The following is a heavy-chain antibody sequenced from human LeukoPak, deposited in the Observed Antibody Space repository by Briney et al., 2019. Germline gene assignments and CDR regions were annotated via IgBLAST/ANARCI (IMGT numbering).Heavy chain of an antibody. CDR3: ARYSSGWYINY. Sequence: GGSLRLSCAASGFIFSTYSMKWVRQAPGKGLEWVSSISSSSSHIYYADSVKGRFTISRDNAKNSLYLQMNSLRAEDTAVYYCARYSSGWYINYWGQGTVVTVSS. J-gene: IGHJ4*02. CDR2: ISSSSSHI. V-gene: IGHV3-21*01. D-gene: IGHD6-19*01. CDR1: GFIFSTYS.